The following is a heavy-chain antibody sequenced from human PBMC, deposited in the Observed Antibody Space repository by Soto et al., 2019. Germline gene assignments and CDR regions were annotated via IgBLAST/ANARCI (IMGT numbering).Heavy chain of an antibody. V-gene: IGHV3-48*03. CDR3: AREGGPVSSFDY. CDR2: ISSSGSTI. CDR1: VFTFSSYE. D-gene: IGHD3-16*01. Sequence: EVQLVESGGGLVQPGGSLRLSCSASVFTFSSYEMNWVRQAPGKGLEWVSYISSSGSTIYYADYVKGRFTISRDNAKNSLYLQMNSLRAEDTAVYYCAREGGPVSSFDYWGQGTLVTVSS. J-gene: IGHJ4*02.